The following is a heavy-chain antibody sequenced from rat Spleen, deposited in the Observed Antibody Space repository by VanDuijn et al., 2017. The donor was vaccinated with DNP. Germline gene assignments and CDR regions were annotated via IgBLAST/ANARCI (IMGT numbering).Heavy chain of an antibody. CDR1: GFSLISSG. J-gene: IGHJ4*01. CDR2: ISSGGGT. V-gene: IGHV2S12*01. Sequence: QVQLKESGPGLVQPSQTLSLTCSVSGFSLISSGISWVRQPPGKGLEWIAAISSGGGTYYNSVLKSRLSINRDTSKSQVFLKLSSLQTEDTATYYCARDLIIRDTTSAMDAWGQGTSVTVSS. D-gene: IGHD4-3*01. CDR3: ARDLIIRDTTSAMDA.